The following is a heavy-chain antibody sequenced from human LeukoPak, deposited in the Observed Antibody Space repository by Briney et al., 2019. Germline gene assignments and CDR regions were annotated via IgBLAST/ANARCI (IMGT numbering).Heavy chain of an antibody. CDR2: IYSGGST. J-gene: IGHJ4*02. Sequence: GGSLRLSCAASGFTVSSNYMSWVRQAPGKGLEWVSVIYSGGSTYYADSVKSRFTISRDNSNNTLYLQMNSLRAEDTAVYYCAAVRYGDFHFDYWGQGTLVTVSS. V-gene: IGHV3-66*01. CDR1: GFTVSSNY. CDR3: AAVRYGDFHFDY. D-gene: IGHD4-17*01.